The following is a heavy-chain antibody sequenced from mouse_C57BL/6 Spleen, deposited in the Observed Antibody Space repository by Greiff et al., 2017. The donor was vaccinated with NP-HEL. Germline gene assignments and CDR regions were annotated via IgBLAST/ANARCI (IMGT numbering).Heavy chain of an antibody. J-gene: IGHJ2*01. CDR2: ISDGGSYT. D-gene: IGHD2-4*01. CDR3: ARDYDYDGEGFDY. CDR1: GFTFSSYA. Sequence: EVKLMESGGGLVKPGGSLKLSCAASGFTFSSYAMSWVRQTPEKRLEWVATISDGGSYTYYPDNVKGRFTISRDNAKNNLYLQMSHLKAEDTAMYYCARDYDYDGEGFDYWGQGTTLTVSS. V-gene: IGHV5-4*01.